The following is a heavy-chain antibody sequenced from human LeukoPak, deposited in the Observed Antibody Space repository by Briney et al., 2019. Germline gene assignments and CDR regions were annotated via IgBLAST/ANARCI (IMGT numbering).Heavy chain of an antibody. Sequence: AGGSLRLSCAASGFTFDDYGMSWVRQAPGKGLEWVSGINWNGGSTGYADSVKGRFTISRDNAKNSLYLRMNSLRAEDTALYYCARVKGPIRILDYWGQGTLVTVSS. CDR3: ARVKGPIRILDY. CDR2: INWNGGST. D-gene: IGHD3-16*01. CDR1: GFTFDDYG. V-gene: IGHV3-20*04. J-gene: IGHJ4*02.